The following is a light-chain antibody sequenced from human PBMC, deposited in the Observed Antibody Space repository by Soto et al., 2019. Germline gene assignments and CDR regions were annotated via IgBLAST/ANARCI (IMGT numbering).Light chain of an antibody. CDR3: ITYTSSSTHVV. CDR1: SSDVGGYNY. J-gene: IGLJ2*01. V-gene: IGLV2-14*01. CDR2: DVS. Sequence: QSALTQPASVSGSPGQSITISCTGTSSDVGGYNYVSWYQQHPGKAPKLMIYDVSNRPSGVSNRFSGSKSGNTASLTISGLQAGDGADNYCITYTSSSTHVVVGGGTKLTVL.